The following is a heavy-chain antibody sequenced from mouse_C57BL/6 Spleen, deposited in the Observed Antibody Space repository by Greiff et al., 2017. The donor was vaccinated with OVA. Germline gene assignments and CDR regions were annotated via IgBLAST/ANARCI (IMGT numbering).Heavy chain of an antibody. CDR3: ARPYGHYFDY. Sequence: QVQLKQPGAELVKPGASVKLSCKASGYTFTSYWMHWVKQRPGQGLEWIGMIHPNSGSTNYNEKFKSKATLTVDKSSSTAYMQLSSLTSEDSAVYYCARPYGHYFDYWGQGTTLTVSS. D-gene: IGHD2-10*02. CDR1: GYTFTSYW. V-gene: IGHV1-64*01. J-gene: IGHJ2*01. CDR2: IHPNSGST.